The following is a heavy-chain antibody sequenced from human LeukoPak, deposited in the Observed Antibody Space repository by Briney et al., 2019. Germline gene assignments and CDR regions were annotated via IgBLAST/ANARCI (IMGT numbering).Heavy chain of an antibody. Sequence: GGSLRLSCAASGFTFSNYWMTWVRQAPGKGLEWVTNINRDGSERYYMDSVKGRFTISRDDAKSSLYLQMNSLRAEDTAVYYCARRKAMDVWGQGTTVIVFS. J-gene: IGHJ6*02. CDR1: GFTFSNYW. CDR3: ARRKAMDV. V-gene: IGHV3-7*03. CDR2: INRDGSER.